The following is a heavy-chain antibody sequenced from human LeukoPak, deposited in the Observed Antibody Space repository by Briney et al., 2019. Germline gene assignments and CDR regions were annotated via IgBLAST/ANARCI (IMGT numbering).Heavy chain of an antibody. CDR2: ISYDGSNK. CDR1: GFTFSSYA. D-gene: IGHD3-16*01. Sequence: GGSLRLSCAASGFTFSSYAMHWVRQAPGKGLEWVAVISYDGSNKYYADSVKGRFTISRDSSKNTLYLQMNSLRAEDTAVYYCARDKGGFDPWGQGTLVTVSS. CDR3: ARDKGGFDP. V-gene: IGHV3-30-3*01. J-gene: IGHJ5*02.